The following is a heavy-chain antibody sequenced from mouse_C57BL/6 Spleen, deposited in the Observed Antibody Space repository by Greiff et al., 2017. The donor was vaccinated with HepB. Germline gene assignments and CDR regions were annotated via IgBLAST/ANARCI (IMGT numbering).Heavy chain of an antibody. CDR1: GYTFTSYW. D-gene: IGHD4-1*01. CDR3: ARGRANWDVYYFDY. Sequence: QVQLQQPGAELVMPGASVKLSCKASGYTFTSYWMHWVKQRPGQGLEWIGEIDPSDSYTNYNQKFKGKSTLTVDKSSSTAYMQLSSLTSEDSAVYYWARGRANWDVYYFDYWGQGTTLTVAS. J-gene: IGHJ2*01. CDR2: IDPSDSYT. V-gene: IGHV1-69*01.